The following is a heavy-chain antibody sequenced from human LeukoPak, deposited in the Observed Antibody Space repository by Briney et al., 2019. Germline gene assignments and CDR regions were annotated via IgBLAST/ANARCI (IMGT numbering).Heavy chain of an antibody. J-gene: IGHJ4*02. V-gene: IGHV3-7*03. CDR2: IKQDGSEK. CDR3: ARAERWLQRY. D-gene: IGHD5-24*01. CDR1: GFTFSSYS. Sequence: GGSLRLSCAASGFTFSSYSMNWVRQAPGKGLEWVANIKQDGSEKYYVDSVKGRFTISRDNAKNSLYLQMNSLRAEDTAVYYCARAERWLQRYWGQGTLVTVSS.